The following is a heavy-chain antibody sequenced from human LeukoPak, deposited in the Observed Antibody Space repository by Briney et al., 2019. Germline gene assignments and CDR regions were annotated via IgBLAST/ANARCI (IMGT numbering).Heavy chain of an antibody. CDR3: ARDNYYYDSSGYYYKDAFDI. CDR1: GGSISSGGYS. CDR2: IYHSGST. Sequence: SETLSLTCAVSGGSISSGGYSWSWIRQPPGKGLEWIGYIYHSGSTYYNPSLKSRVTISVDRSKNQFPLKLSSVTAADTAVYYCARDNYYYDSSGYYYKDAFDIWGQGTMVTVSS. D-gene: IGHD3-22*01. V-gene: IGHV4-30-2*01. J-gene: IGHJ3*02.